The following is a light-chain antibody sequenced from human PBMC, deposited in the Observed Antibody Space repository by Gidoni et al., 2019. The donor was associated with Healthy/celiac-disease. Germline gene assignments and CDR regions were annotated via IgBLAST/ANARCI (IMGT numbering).Light chain of an antibody. CDR2: AAS. V-gene: IGKV1-39*01. J-gene: IGKJ5*01. Sequence: DIQMTQSPSSLSASVGDRVTITCRASQSISSYLNWYQQKPGKAPKLLIYAASSLQSGVPSRFSGSGSGTDFTLTISSLPPEDFATYYCQQSYSTPPITFGQGTRLEI. CDR3: QQSYSTPPIT. CDR1: QSISSY.